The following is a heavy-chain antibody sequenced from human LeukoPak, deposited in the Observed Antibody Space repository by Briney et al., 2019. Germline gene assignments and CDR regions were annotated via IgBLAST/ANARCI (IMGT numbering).Heavy chain of an antibody. CDR3: ARAPTGGLPGGY. CDR1: GYTFTTYY. Sequence: ASVKVSCKASGYTFTTYYIHWVRQAPGQGLEWMGIVNPSGGSTTHAQKFQGRVTMTRDTSTSTVYMELSSLKSEDTALYYCARAPTGGLPGGYWGQGTLVTVST. V-gene: IGHV1-46*01. D-gene: IGHD1-14*01. J-gene: IGHJ4*02. CDR2: VNPSGGST.